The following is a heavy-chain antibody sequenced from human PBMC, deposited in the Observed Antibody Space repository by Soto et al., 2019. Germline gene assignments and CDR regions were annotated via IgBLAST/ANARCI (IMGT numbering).Heavy chain of an antibody. V-gene: IGHV2-5*02. J-gene: IGHJ5*02. D-gene: IGHD3-10*01. CDR1: GFSLSTSGVG. Sequence: QITLKESGPTLVKPTQTLTLTCTFSGFSLSTSGVGVGWIRQPPGKALEWLALIYWDDDKRYSPSLKSRLTNHKEPSKNPVVLKMTHMDPVDTANYYCAQREDYYGSGSYSHWFDPWGQGTLVTVSS. CDR2: IYWDDDK. CDR3: AQREDYYGSGSYSHWFDP.